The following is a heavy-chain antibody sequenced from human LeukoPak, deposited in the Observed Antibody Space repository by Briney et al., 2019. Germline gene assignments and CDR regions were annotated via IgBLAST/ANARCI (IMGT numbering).Heavy chain of an antibody. J-gene: IGHJ5*02. Sequence: GASVKVSCKASGYMFIRYGNSWLRQAPGQGLEWMGWISAYNAETNYAQKLQGRVTMTTDTSTNTAYMELRDLRSDDTAVYYCTRWGGSRWYSSIKWFDPWGQGTLVTVSS. CDR3: TRWGGSRWYSSIKWFDP. V-gene: IGHV1-18*01. CDR1: GYMFIRYG. CDR2: ISAYNAET. D-gene: IGHD6-19*01.